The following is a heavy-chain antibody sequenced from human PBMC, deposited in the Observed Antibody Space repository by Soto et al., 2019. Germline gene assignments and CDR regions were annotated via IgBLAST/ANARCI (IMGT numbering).Heavy chain of an antibody. V-gene: IGHV4-39*01. D-gene: IGHD3-3*01. J-gene: IGHJ6*02. Sequence: PSETLSLTRTVSGGSISSDSYYWGWIRQSPEKGLEWIASISYSGSTYYNPSLKSRVTISVDTSKNQFSLKLSSVTAADTAVYYCARPASKGYDFWSGYGGMDVWGQGTTVTVSS. CDR1: GGSISSDSYY. CDR3: ARPASKGYDFWSGYGGMDV. CDR2: ISYSGST.